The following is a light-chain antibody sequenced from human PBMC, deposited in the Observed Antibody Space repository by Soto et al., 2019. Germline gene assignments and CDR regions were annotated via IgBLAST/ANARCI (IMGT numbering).Light chain of an antibody. CDR1: QRVSGNY. CDR3: QQYGSSPQP. Sequence: PGDRATLSCRASQRVSGNYLAWYQQKPGQAPRLLIYDASRRATGIPDRFSGSGSGTDFTLTISRLEPEDFAVYYCQQYGSSPQPFGLGTKVEIK. V-gene: IGKV3-20*01. CDR2: DAS. J-gene: IGKJ1*01.